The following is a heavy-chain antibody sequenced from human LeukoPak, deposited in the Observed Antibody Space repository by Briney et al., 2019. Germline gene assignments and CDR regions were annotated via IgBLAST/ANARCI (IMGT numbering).Heavy chain of an antibody. V-gene: IGHV4-4*02. J-gene: IGHJ5*02. Sequence: PSETLSLTCGVSGGSVSSTNWWTWIRQPPGKGLEWIGEVHLDGRTNFNPSLKSRLTMSVDLSENHVSLKLTSVTAADTAVFYCARVSTTVTTSWFDPWGQGTLVTVSS. CDR3: ARVSTTVTTSWFDP. D-gene: IGHD4-17*01. CDR1: GGSVSSTNW. CDR2: VHLDGRT.